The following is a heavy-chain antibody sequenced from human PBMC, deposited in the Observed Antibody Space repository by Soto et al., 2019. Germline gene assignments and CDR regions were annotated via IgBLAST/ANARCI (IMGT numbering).Heavy chain of an antibody. V-gene: IGHV3-23*03. D-gene: IGHD2-8*01. Sequence: EVQLLESGGGLVQPGGSLTLSCAASGFTFSDYTMSWVRQAPGQVLECISVILSDYNTFYAGSVRGRFTISRDNSKNTMYLEMNSLRAEDTAVYYCARRNNGYFGYWGQGALVTVSS. J-gene: IGHJ4*02. CDR2: VILSDYNT. CDR1: GFTFSDYT. CDR3: ARRNNGYFGY.